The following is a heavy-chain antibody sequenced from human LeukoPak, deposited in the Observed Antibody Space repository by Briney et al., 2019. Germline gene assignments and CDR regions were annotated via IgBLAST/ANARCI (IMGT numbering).Heavy chain of an antibody. CDR2: IIPIFGTA. D-gene: IGHD6-19*01. Sequence: SVKVSCKASGGTFSSYAISWVRQAPGQGLEWMGGIIPIFGTANYAQKFQGRVTITAGESTSTAYMELSSLRSEDTAVYYCARAVAGSDAFDIWGQGTMVTVSS. CDR3: ARAVAGSDAFDI. CDR1: GGTFSSYA. J-gene: IGHJ3*02. V-gene: IGHV1-69*13.